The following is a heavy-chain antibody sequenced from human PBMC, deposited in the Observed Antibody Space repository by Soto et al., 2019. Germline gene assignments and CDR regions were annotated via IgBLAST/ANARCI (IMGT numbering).Heavy chain of an antibody. J-gene: IGHJ3*01. CDR1: GYYSSSYW. CDR3: ARRGTLSGRDAFDV. CDR2: VYVSDSET. Sequence: GESLNISCRGSGYYSSSYWIAWVRQMSGKGLEWVGSVYVSDSETKYSPSFQGQVTISADKYTNTAYLYWSSLKASDTAMYYCARRGTLSGRDAFDVWGEGTMVTVSS. D-gene: IGHD5-12*01. V-gene: IGHV5-51*01.